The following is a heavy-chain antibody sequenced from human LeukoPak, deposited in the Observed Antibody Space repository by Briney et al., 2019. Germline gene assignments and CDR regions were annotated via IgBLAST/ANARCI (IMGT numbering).Heavy chain of an antibody. J-gene: IGHJ4*02. D-gene: IGHD3-10*01. CDR3: AANYYYGSGTFDY. Sequence: GSLRLSCAASGFTFSSYAMHWVRQAPGKGLEYVSAISSNGGSTYYANSVKGRFTISRDNSKNTLNLQMGSLRAEDMAVYYCAANYYYGSGTFDYWGQGTLVTVSS. CDR2: ISSNGGST. V-gene: IGHV3-64*01. CDR1: GFTFSSYA.